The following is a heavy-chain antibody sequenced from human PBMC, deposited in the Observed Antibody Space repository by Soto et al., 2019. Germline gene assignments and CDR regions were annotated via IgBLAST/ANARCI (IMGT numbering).Heavy chain of an antibody. CDR1: GGSISSDY. Sequence: SETLSLTCTVSGGSISSDYWSWIRQPPGRGPEWIGYIYYTGSTNYNPSLKSRVTLSVDTSKNQFSLKLISVTAADTAVYFCARHHVPYYFDYWGQGALVTVSS. CDR2: IYYTGST. CDR3: ARHHVPYYFDY. J-gene: IGHJ4*02. V-gene: IGHV4-59*08.